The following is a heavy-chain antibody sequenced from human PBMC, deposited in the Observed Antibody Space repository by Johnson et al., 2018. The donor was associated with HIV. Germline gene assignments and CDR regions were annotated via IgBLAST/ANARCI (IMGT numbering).Heavy chain of an antibody. CDR1: GFTFSSYW. CDR2: INSDGSST. CDR3: ATELSLLRDAFDI. Sequence: EVQLVESGGGLVKPGGSLRLSCAVSGFTFSSYWMHWVRQAPGKGLVWVSRINSDGSSTRYADSVQGRFTISRDSCKSTVFLQMNSLRDEDTAVYYCATELSLLRDAFDIWGQGTMVTVSS. D-gene: IGHD3-16*02. J-gene: IGHJ3*02. V-gene: IGHV3-74*02.